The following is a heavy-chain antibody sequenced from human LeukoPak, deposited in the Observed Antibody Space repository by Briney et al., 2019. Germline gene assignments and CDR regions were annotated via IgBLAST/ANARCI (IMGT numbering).Heavy chain of an antibody. CDR3: AKDRSDNTTWYVGSH. J-gene: IGHJ4*02. Sequence: GGSLRLSCAASGFTFSSYAMSWVRQAPGKGLEWVSAISGSGGSTYYADSVKGRFTISRDNSKNTLYLQMNSLRAEDTAVYYCAKDRSDNTTWYVGSHWGQGTLVTVSS. CDR1: GFTFSSYA. D-gene: IGHD6-13*01. V-gene: IGHV3-23*01. CDR2: ISGSGGST.